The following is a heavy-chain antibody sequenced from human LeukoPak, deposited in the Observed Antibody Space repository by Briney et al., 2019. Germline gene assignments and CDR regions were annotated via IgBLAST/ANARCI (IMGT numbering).Heavy chain of an antibody. CDR3: ARGGGDFWSGYYPSWFDY. D-gene: IGHD3-3*01. CDR2: IKQDGSEK. V-gene: IGHV3-7*01. J-gene: IGHJ4*02. Sequence: GRSLRLSCAASGFTLNTHWMSWVRQAPGKGMEWVANIKQDGSEKYYVESMKGRFIISRDNAKNSLYLQMNSLRVEDTAVYYCARGGGDFWSGYYPSWFDYWGQGTLVTVSS. CDR1: GFTLNTHW.